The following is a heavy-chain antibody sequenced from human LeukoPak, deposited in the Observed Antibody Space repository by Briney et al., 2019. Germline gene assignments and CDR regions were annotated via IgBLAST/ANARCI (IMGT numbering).Heavy chain of an antibody. Sequence: RPSETLSLTCAVYNGSFSGYYWSWIRQSPGKGLEWIGEINHTGRTNYNPALKSRVIISVDTFNNQFSLKLSSVTAADTAVYYCARHRPHVDIVATIWVGAFDIWGQGTMVTVSS. CDR2: INHTGRT. D-gene: IGHD5-12*01. CDR1: NGSFSGYY. V-gene: IGHV4-34*01. J-gene: IGHJ3*02. CDR3: ARHRPHVDIVATIWVGAFDI.